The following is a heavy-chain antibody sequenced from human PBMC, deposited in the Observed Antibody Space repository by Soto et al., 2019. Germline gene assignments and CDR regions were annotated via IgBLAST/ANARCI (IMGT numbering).Heavy chain of an antibody. J-gene: IGHJ4*02. CDR3: ARGEQYSGRIFDY. Sequence: QVQLQQSGPGLVKPSQTLSVTCVISGDSVSSNSAAWNWIRQSPSRGLEWLGRTYYRSKWYSDYAASVGSRITVNPDTSKNHSSLQLNAVTPEDTAVYYCARGEQYSGRIFDYWGQGTLVTVSS. V-gene: IGHV6-1*01. CDR1: GDSVSSNSAA. D-gene: IGHD1-26*01. CDR2: TYYRSKWYS.